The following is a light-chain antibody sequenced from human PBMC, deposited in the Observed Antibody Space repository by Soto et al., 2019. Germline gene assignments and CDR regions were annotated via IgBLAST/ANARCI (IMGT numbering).Light chain of an antibody. Sequence: EIVLTHSPATLSLSPWERATLSCRATENLRTFLAWYQQKAGQAPRLLIYDASNRATGIPDRFSGSGSGTDFTLTISSLQSEDFAVYYCQQYNNWPHTFGQGTKVDIK. CDR3: QQYNNWPHT. J-gene: IGKJ2*01. V-gene: IGKV3-11*01. CDR2: DAS. CDR1: ENLRTF.